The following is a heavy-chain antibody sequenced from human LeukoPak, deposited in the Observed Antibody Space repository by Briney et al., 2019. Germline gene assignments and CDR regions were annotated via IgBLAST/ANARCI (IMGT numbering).Heavy chain of an antibody. V-gene: IGHV3-11*06. Sequence: GGSLRLSCAASGFTFSDYYMTWVRQAPGKGLEWVSSISSSSSYIYYADSVKGRFTISRDNAKNSLYLQMNSLRAEDTAVYYCARVIHGSGSYLGSNWFDPWGQGTLVTVSS. CDR3: ARVIHGSGSYLGSNWFDP. CDR2: ISSSSSYI. J-gene: IGHJ5*02. CDR1: GFTFSDYY. D-gene: IGHD3-10*01.